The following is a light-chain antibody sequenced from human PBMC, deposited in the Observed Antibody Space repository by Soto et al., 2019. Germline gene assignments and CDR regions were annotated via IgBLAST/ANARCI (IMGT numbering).Light chain of an antibody. CDR1: QSISIN. Sequence: EIVMTQSPATLSVSPGERAILSCRASQSISINLAWYQQKPGQAPRLLIYGASRRATGIPDRFSGGGSGTDFTLTISRLEPEDFAVYYCQQFSSYPLTFGGGTKVDI. V-gene: IGKV3-20*01. CDR2: GAS. CDR3: QQFSSYPLT. J-gene: IGKJ4*01.